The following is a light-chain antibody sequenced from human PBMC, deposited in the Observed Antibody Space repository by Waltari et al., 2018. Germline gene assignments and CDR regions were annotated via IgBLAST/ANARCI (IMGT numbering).Light chain of an antibody. CDR1: QSISCSY. CDR3: QQYGNSPPFS. CDR2: AAS. J-gene: IGKJ3*01. Sequence: VVVTQSPGRLSLSSGESATLPCRVSQSISCSYLARYQHNPGQAPSLLIAAASTRAAGIPDRFSGSGFGTDFTLTISRLEPEDFAVYYCQQYGNSPPFSLGPGTKVAIK. V-gene: IGKV3-20*01.